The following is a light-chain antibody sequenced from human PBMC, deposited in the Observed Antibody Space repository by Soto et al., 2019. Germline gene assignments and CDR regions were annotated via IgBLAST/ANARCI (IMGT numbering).Light chain of an antibody. CDR1: SSDVGGYNY. CDR3: CSYAGSYRDV. CDR2: DVS. V-gene: IGLV2-11*01. J-gene: IGLJ1*01. Sequence: QSVLAQPRSVSGSPGQSVTISCTGTSSDVGGYNYVSWYQQHPGKAPKLMIYDVSKRPSGVPDRFSGSKSGNTASLTIFGLQAEDEADYYCCSYAGSYRDVFGTGTKVTVL.